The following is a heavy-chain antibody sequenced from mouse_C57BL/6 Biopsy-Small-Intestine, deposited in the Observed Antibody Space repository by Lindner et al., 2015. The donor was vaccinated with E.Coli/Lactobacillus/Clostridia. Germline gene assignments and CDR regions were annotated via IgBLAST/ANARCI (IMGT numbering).Heavy chain of an antibody. CDR1: GYTFSEYT. CDR2: IDPENGDT. D-gene: IGHD6-1*01. CDR3: TTPHPYAMDY. V-gene: IGHV14-4*01. Sequence: VQLQESGAELVKPGTSVKLSCKASGYTFSEYTIHWVKQRSGQGLEWIGWIDPENGDTEYASKFQGKATITADTSSNTAYLQLSSLTSEDTAVYYCTTPHPYAMDYWGQGTSVTVSS. J-gene: IGHJ4*01.